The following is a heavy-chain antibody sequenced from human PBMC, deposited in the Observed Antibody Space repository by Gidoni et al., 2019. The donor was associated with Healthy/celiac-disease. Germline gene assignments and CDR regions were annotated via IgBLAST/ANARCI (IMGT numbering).Heavy chain of an antibody. D-gene: IGHD1-26*01. CDR3: ARGGSYFGVDY. V-gene: IGHV4-30-4*01. J-gene: IGHJ4*02. Sequence: QVQLQESGSGLVKPSQTLSLTCTVPGGSISSGAYSWSWIRQPPGKGLEWIGYIYYSGSTYYNPSLKSRVTISVDTSKNQFSLKLSSVTAADTAVYYCARGGSYFGVDYWGQGTLVTVSS. CDR2: IYYSGST. CDR1: GGSISSGAYS.